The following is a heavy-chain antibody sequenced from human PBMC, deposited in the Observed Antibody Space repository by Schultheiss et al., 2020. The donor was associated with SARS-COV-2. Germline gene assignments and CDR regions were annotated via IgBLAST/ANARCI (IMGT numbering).Heavy chain of an antibody. CDR1: GFTFSSYA. D-gene: IGHD6-13*01. V-gene: IGHV3-21*05. CDR2: ISSSSSYT. Sequence: GGSLRLSCAASGFTFSSYAMSWVRQAPGKGLEWVSYISSSSSYTNYADSVKGRFTISRDNAKNSLYLQMNSLRAEDTAVYYCATGTTAAWDYYYGMDVWGQGTTVTVSS. J-gene: IGHJ6*02. CDR3: ATGTTAAWDYYYGMDV.